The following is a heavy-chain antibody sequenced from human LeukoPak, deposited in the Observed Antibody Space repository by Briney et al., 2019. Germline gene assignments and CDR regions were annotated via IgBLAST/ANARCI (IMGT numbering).Heavy chain of an antibody. Sequence: SETLSLTCTVSGGSISSYYWSWIRQPPGKGLERIGYIYYSGSTNYNPSLKSRVTISVDTSKNQFSLKLSSVTAADTAVYYCAREYSNWYFDYWGQGTLVTVSS. CDR2: IYYSGST. D-gene: IGHD4-11*01. V-gene: IGHV4-59*01. J-gene: IGHJ4*02. CDR3: AREYSNWYFDY. CDR1: GGSISSYY.